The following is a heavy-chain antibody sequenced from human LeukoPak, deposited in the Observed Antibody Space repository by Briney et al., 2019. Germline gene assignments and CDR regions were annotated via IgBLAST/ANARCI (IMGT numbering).Heavy chain of an antibody. V-gene: IGHV3-53*01. D-gene: IGHD6-19*01. J-gene: IGHJ4*02. CDR1: GFTVSSNY. CDR2: IYSGGST. CDR3: ARVPYRSGWYFDY. Sequence: GGSLRLSCAASGFTVSSNYMSWVRQVPGKGLEWVSVIYSGGSTYYADSVKGRFTISRDNSKNTLYLQMNRLRGEDTAVYYCARVPYRSGWYFDYWGQGTLVTVSS.